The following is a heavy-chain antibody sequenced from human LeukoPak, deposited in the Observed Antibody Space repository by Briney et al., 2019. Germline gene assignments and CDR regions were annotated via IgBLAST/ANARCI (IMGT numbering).Heavy chain of an antibody. Sequence: SVKVSCKAFGGTFSSYAISWVRQAPGQGLEWMGGIIPIFGTANYAQKFQGRVTITTDESTSTAYMELSSLRSEDTAVYYCASPYSSGYDAFDIWGQGTMVTVSS. D-gene: IGHD6-19*01. CDR3: ASPYSSGYDAFDI. CDR1: GGTFSSYA. V-gene: IGHV1-69*05. J-gene: IGHJ3*02. CDR2: IIPIFGTA.